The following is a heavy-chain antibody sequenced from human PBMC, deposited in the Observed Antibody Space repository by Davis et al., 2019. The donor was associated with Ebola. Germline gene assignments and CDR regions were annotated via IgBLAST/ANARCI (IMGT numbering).Heavy chain of an antibody. CDR1: GGSISSGGYY. J-gene: IGHJ6*02. V-gene: IGHV4-31*03. CDR3: ARVFTIFTGGMDV. D-gene: IGHD3-3*01. Sequence: PSETLSLTCTVSGGSISSGGYYWSWIRQHPGKGREWIGYIYYSGSTYYNPSLKSRVTISVDTSKNQFSLKLSAVTAADTAVYYCARVFTIFTGGMDVWGQGTTVTVSS. CDR2: IYYSGST.